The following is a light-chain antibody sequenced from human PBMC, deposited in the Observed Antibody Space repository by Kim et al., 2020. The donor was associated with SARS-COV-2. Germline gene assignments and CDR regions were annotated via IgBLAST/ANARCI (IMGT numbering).Light chain of an antibody. CDR2: DVS. J-gene: IGLJ2*01. Sequence: QSALTQPRSVSGSPGQSVTISCTGTSSDVGSYNYVSWYQQHPGKAPKLMIYDVSKRPSGVPDRFSGSKSGNTASLTISGLQAEDEADYYCCSYAGSVFGGGTQLTVL. CDR3: CSYAGSV. V-gene: IGLV2-11*01. CDR1: SSDVGSYNY.